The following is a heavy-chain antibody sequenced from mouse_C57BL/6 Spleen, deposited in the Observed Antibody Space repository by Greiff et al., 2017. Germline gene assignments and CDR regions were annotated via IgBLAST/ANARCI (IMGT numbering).Heavy chain of an antibody. D-gene: IGHD3-3*01. Sequence: QVQLQQPGAELVRPGTSVKLSCKASGYTFTSYWMHWVKQRPGQGLEWIGVIDPSASYTNYNQKFKGKATLTVDTSSSTAYMQLSSLTSEDSAVYYCARGGDGAMDYWGQGTSVTVSS. J-gene: IGHJ4*01. V-gene: IGHV1-59*01. CDR2: IDPSASYT. CDR3: ARGGDGAMDY. CDR1: GYTFTSYW.